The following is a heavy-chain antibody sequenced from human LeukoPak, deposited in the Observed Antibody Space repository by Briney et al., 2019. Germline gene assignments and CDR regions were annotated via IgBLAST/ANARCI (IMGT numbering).Heavy chain of an antibody. Sequence: QSGGSLRLSCAASGFTFSSYGMHWVRQAPGKGLEWVAVIWYDGSNKYYADSVKGRFTISGDNSKNTLYLQMNSLRAEDTAVYYCARDRGHYGSGSGDYWGQGTLVTVSS. CDR3: ARDRGHYGSGSGDY. CDR1: GFTFSSYG. D-gene: IGHD3-10*01. CDR2: IWYDGSNK. J-gene: IGHJ4*02. V-gene: IGHV3-33*01.